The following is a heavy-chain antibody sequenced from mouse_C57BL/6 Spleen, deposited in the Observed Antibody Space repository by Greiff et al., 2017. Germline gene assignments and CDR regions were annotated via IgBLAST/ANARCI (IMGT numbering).Heavy chain of an antibody. CDR2: IHPNSGST. V-gene: IGHV1-64*01. CDR1: GYTFTSHW. D-gene: IGHD2-4*01. J-gene: IGHJ4*01. Sequence: QVQLQQPGAELVKPGASVKLSCKASGYTFTSHWMHWVKQRPGQGLEWIGMIHPNSGSTNYNEKFKSKATLTVDKSSSTAYMQLSSLTSEDSAVYYCALYYDYDEAMDYWGQGTSVTVSS. CDR3: ALYYDYDEAMDY.